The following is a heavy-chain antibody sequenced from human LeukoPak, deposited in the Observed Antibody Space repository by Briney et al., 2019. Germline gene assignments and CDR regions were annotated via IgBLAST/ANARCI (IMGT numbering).Heavy chain of an antibody. CDR1: GGSISSYY. J-gene: IGHJ4*02. Sequence: SETLSLTCTVSGGSISSYYWSWIRQPPGKGLEWIGHIYYSGSTNYNPSLKSRVTISVDTSKNQFSLKLSSVTAADTAVYYCARDRGSGFDYWGQGTLVTVSS. D-gene: IGHD3-10*01. CDR3: ARDRGSGFDY. CDR2: IYYSGST. V-gene: IGHV4-59*12.